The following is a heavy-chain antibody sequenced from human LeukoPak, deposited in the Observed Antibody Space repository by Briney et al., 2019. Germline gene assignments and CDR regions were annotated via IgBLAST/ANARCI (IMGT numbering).Heavy chain of an antibody. D-gene: IGHD3-10*01. J-gene: IGHJ5*02. CDR1: GFTFSSYA. Sequence: GGSLRLSCAASGFTFSSYAMSWVRPAPGKGLEWVSAISGSGGSTYYADSVKGRFTISRDNSKNTLYLQMNSLRAEDTAVYYCAKDYGSGSYYPNWFDPWGQGTLVTVSS. CDR3: AKDYGSGSYYPNWFDP. CDR2: ISGSGGST. V-gene: IGHV3-23*01.